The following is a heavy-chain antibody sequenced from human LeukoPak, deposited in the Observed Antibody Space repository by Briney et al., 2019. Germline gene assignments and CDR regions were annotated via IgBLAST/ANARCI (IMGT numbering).Heavy chain of an antibody. CDR2: ISGSGGST. D-gene: IGHD5-18*01. Sequence: SGGSLRLSCAASGFTFSSYAMSWVRQAPGKGLEWVSAISGSGGSTYYADSVKGRFTISRDNSKNTLYLQMNSLRAEDTAVYYCAKDGGYSYGLIRESESWSNWFDPWGQGTLVTVSS. J-gene: IGHJ5*02. CDR3: AKDGGYSYGLIRESESWSNWFDP. V-gene: IGHV3-23*01. CDR1: GFTFSSYA.